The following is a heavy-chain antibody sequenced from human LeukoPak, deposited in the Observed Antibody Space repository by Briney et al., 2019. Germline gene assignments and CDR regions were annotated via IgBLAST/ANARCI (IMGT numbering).Heavy chain of an antibody. D-gene: IGHD1-26*01. J-gene: IGHJ6*02. V-gene: IGHV3-30*18. CDR2: ISYDGSDK. CDR1: GSTFNRFA. Sequence: GGSLRLSCAASGSTFNRFAMHWVRQAPGKGLEWVAVISYDGSDKYYADSVKGRFTISRDNSKNTLYLQMDSLRAEDTAVYACVKDHRDSGNYYYYYGMDVWGQGTTVAVSS. CDR3: VKDHRDSGNYYYYYGMDV.